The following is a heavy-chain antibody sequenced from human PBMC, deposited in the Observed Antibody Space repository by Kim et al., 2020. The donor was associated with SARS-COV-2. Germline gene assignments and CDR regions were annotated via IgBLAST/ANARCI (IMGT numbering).Heavy chain of an antibody. J-gene: IGHJ4*02. V-gene: IGHV3-7*01. CDR3: ARGRGAGTGY. Sequence: GGSLRLSCEGSGFTFSSYWMSWVRQAPGKGLEWVANINQDGSEKYYVDAVKGRFTISRENDKNSLYLQMNRLRAEDTAVYFCARGRGAGTGYWGQGILVTV. CDR2: INQDGSEK. CDR1: GFTFSSYW. D-gene: IGHD6-19*01.